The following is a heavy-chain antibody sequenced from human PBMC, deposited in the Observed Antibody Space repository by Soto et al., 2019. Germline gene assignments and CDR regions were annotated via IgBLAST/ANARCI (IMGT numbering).Heavy chain of an antibody. Sequence: PGGSLRLSCAASGFTFSSYAMSWVRQAPGKGLEWVSTISGSGGSTYYADSVKGRFTISRDNSKNTLYLQMNSLRAEDTAVYYCARDMSRRSGSYYKYYFDYWGQGTLVTVSS. V-gene: IGHV3-23*01. J-gene: IGHJ4*02. CDR2: ISGSGGST. CDR1: GFTFSSYA. CDR3: ARDMSRRSGSYYKYYFDY. D-gene: IGHD3-10*01.